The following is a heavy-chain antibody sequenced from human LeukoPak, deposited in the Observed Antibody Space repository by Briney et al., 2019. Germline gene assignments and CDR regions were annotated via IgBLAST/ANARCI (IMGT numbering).Heavy chain of an antibody. V-gene: IGHV3-66*02. Sequence: PGGSLRLSCAASGFTVSSNYMSWVRQAPGKGLEWVSVIYSGGSTYYADSVKGRFTISRDNSKNTLYLQMNSLRAEGTAVYYCARGDVESGSGFDPWGQGTLVTVSS. CDR1: GFTVSSNY. J-gene: IGHJ5*02. CDR2: IYSGGST. D-gene: IGHD1-1*01. CDR3: ARGDVESGSGFDP.